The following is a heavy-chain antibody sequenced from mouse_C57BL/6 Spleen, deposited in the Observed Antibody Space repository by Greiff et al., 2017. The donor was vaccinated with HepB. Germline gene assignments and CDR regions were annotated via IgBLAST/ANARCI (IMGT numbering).Heavy chain of an antibody. D-gene: IGHD1-1*01. CDR2: ISYDGSN. J-gene: IGHJ2*01. CDR1: GYSITSGYY. CDR3: ARGGTTVVLDY. V-gene: IGHV3-6*01. Sequence: ESGPGLVKPSQSLSLTCSVTGYSITSGYYWNWIRQFPGNKLEWMGYISYDGSNNYNPSLKNRISITRDTSKNQFFLKLNSVTTEDTATYYCARGGTTVVLDYWGQGTTLTVSS.